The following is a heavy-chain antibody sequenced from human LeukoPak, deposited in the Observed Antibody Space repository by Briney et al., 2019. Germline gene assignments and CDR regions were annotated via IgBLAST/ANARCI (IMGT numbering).Heavy chain of an antibody. CDR3: AKAPVTTCSGAYCYPFDY. CDR2: INSDGSST. CDR1: RFTFSTYW. D-gene: IGHD2-21*01. J-gene: IGHJ4*02. Sequence: PWGSLRLSCAASRFTFSTYWMHWVRQAPGKGLVWVSRINSDGSSTDYADSVKGRFTISRDSSKNTLYLQMNRLRAEDAAVYYCAKAPVTTCSGAYCYPFDYWGQGTLVTVSS. V-gene: IGHV3-74*01.